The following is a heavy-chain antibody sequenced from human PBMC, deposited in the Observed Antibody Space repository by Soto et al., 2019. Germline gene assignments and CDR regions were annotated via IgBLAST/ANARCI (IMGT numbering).Heavy chain of an antibody. D-gene: IGHD5-12*01. CDR2: ISAYNDNT. CDR3: ARDLRGYSGYDPCDY. V-gene: IGHV1-18*01. J-gene: IGHJ4*02. CDR1: GYTFTTYS. Sequence: QVQLVQSGAEVKKPGASVKVSCKASGYTFTTYSITWVRQAPGQGLEWMGWISAYNDNTNYAQKLQGRVTMTTDTSTSTAYMELRSLRSDDTAVYYCARDLRGYSGYDPCDYWDQGTLVTVSS.